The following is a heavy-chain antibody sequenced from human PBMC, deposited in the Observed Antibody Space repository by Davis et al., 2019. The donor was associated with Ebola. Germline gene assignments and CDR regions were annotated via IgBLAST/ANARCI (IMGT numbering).Heavy chain of an antibody. CDR1: GGSISSGGYY. J-gene: IGHJ3*02. V-gene: IGHV4-31*03. CDR2: IYYSGST. D-gene: IGHD5-24*01. Sequence: SETLSLTCTVSGGSISSGGYYWSWIRQHPGKGLEWIGYIYYSGSTYYNPSLKSRVTISVDTSKNQFSLKLSSVTAADTAVYYCARELVGQDGYNSASGAFDIWGQGTMVTVSS. CDR3: ARELVGQDGYNSASGAFDI.